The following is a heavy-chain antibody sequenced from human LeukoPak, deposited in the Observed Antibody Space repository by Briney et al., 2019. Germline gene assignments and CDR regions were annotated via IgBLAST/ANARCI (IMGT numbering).Heavy chain of an antibody. J-gene: IGHJ4*02. V-gene: IGHV4-61*01. CDR1: GGSVSGGNYY. CDR2: IHYSGST. D-gene: IGHD1-1*01. Sequence: SETLSLTCTVSGGSVSGGNYYCSWIRQSPGKGLEWIGYIHYSGSTVYNPSLKSRVTMSIDTSKNQFSLNLSSVTAADTAVYYCARIGSTGGYWGQGTLVTVSS. CDR3: ARIGSTGGY.